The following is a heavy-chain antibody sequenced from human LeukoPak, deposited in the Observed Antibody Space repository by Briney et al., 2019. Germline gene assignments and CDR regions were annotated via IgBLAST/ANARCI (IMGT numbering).Heavy chain of an antibody. CDR1: GGSTTSSTNY. CDR3: ARQGSGGRALDI. J-gene: IGHJ3*02. V-gene: IGHV4-39*01. CDR2: IYYSGSV. Sequence: PETPSLTSSLPGGSTTSSTNYSGWIRQPPRNGLEWIGSIYYSGSVNYNPSLKTRVTISADTSKNQLSLKLTSVTAADTALYYCARQGSGGRALDIWGQGTMVTVSS.